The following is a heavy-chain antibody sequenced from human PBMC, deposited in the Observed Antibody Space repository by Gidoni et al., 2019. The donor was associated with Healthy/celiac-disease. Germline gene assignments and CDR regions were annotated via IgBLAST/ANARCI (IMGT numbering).Heavy chain of an antibody. D-gene: IGHD3-22*01. V-gene: IGHV3-15*01. CDR2: IKSKTDGGTT. CDR1: GFTFSNAW. J-gene: IGHJ4*02. Sequence: EVQLVESGGGLVKPGGSLRLSCAASGFTFSNAWMRWVRQAPGKGLEWVGRIKSKTDGGTTDYAAPVKGRFTISRDDSKNTLYLQMNSLKTEDTAVYYCTTVEVYYDSSGYPYYFDYWGQGTLVTVSS. CDR3: TTVEVYYDSSGYPYYFDY.